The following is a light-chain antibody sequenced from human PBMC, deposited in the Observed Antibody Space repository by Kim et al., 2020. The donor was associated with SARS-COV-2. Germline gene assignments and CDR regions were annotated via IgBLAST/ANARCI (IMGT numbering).Light chain of an antibody. CDR2: GAS. V-gene: IGKV3-20*01. J-gene: IGKJ1*01. CDR1: QSVSNSY. Sequence: PGESATLSCRASQSVSNSYLAWYQQKPGQAPRLLIYGASSRATGIPDRFSGSGSGTDFTLTISRLEPEDFAVYYCQQYGTSPPWTFGQGTKVEIK. CDR3: QQYGTSPPWT.